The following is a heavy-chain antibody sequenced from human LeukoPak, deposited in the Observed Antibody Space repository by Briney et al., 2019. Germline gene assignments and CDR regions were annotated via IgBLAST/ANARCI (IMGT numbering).Heavy chain of an antibody. CDR2: IGGLTGGT. CDR1: GFTFSSYA. D-gene: IGHD3-10*01. CDR3: VARLVLHVTEYEY. V-gene: IGHV3-23*01. Sequence: PGGSLRLSCAASGFTFSSYAMTWVRQAPGKGLEWVSTIGGLTGGTYYADSLKDRFTISRDNFKNTLYLQMDSLRAEDTAVYYCVARLVLHVTEYEYWGQGTLVTVSS. J-gene: IGHJ4*02.